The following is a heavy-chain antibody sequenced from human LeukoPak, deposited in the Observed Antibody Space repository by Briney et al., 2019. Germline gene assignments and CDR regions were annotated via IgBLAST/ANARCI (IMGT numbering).Heavy chain of an antibody. Sequence: GGSLRLSCAASGFTFSSYAMHWVRQAPGKGLEWVAVISYDGSNKYYADSVKGRFTISRDNSKNTLYLQMNSLRAEDTAVYYCARDGMVPEDAFDIWGQGTMVTVSS. J-gene: IGHJ3*02. CDR2: ISYDGSNK. D-gene: IGHD2-8*01. CDR1: GFTFSSYA. CDR3: ARDGMVPEDAFDI. V-gene: IGHV3-30-3*01.